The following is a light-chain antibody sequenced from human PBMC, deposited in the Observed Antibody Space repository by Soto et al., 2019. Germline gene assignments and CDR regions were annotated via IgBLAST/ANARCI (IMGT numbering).Light chain of an antibody. CDR3: NSYTSSSTWV. J-gene: IGLJ3*02. CDR1: SSDVGGYNY. V-gene: IGLV2-14*03. CDR2: DVS. Sequence: QSALTQPASVSGSPGQSITISCTGTSSDVGGYNYVSWYQQHPGKAPKLMIYDVSNRPSGVSNRLSGSKSGNTASLTISGLQAEDEADYYCNSYTSSSTWVFGGGTKLTVL.